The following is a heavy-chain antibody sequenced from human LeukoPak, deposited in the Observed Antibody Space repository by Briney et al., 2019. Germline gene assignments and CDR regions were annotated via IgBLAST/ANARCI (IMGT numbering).Heavy chain of an antibody. CDR2: IASDGSST. D-gene: IGHD4-23*01. Sequence: GGSLRLSCAASGFTFKTHAMSWVRQAPGKGLVWVSRIASDGSSTTYADSVKGRFSISRDNAKNTLYLQMNSPRVEDTAVYYCARGRPHGNDYWGQGTLVTVSS. J-gene: IGHJ4*02. CDR1: GFTFKTHA. CDR3: ARGRPHGNDY. V-gene: IGHV3-74*01.